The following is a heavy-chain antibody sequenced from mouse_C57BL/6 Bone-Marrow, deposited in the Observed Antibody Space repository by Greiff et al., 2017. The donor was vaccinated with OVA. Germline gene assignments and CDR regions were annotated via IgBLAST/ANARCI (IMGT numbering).Heavy chain of an antibody. J-gene: IGHJ3*01. CDR2: IHPNSGST. Sequence: QVQLKQPGAELVKPGASVKLSCKASGYTFTSHRMHWVKQRPGQGLEWIGMIHPNSGSTNYNEKFKSKATLTVDKSSSTAYMQLTSLTSEDSAVSYYAREGRYKYLFAYGGRGNLVTVSA. CDR1: GYTFTSHR. D-gene: IGHD5-1*01. V-gene: IGHV1-64*01. CDR3: AREGRYKYLFAY.